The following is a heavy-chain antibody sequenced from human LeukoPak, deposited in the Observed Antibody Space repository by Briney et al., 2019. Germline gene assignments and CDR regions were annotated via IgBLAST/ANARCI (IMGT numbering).Heavy chain of an antibody. CDR3: ARESGPNSYFDY. V-gene: IGHV1-46*01. Sequence: GASVKVSCKASENTFTNYYMHWVRQAPGQGLEWLGIINPNGDLTNYAQTFQGRVTMTRDTSTTTLYMELSSLRSEDTAVYYCARESGPNSYFDYWGQGTLVTVSS. CDR2: INPNGDLT. CDR1: ENTFTNYY. J-gene: IGHJ4*02. D-gene: IGHD3-3*01.